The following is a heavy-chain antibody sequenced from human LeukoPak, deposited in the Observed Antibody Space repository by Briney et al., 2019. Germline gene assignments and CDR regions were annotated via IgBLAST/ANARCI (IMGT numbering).Heavy chain of an antibody. CDR3: ARSAARRLYYYYMDV. CDR1: GGTFSSYA. D-gene: IGHD2-2*01. Sequence: ASVKVSCKASGGTFSSYAISWVRQAPGQGLEWMGGIIPIFGTANYAQKSQGRVTITADESTSTAYMELSSLRSEDTAVYYCARSAARRLYYYYMDVWGKGTTVTVSS. CDR2: IIPIFGTA. V-gene: IGHV1-69*13. J-gene: IGHJ6*03.